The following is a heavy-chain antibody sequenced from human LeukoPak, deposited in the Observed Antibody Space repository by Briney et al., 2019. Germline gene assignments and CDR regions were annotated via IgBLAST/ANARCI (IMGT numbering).Heavy chain of an antibody. V-gene: IGHV3-30*04. D-gene: IGHD5-24*01. Sequence: GGSLRLSCAVSGFTFSTYGMHWVRQPPGKGLEWVAGISNDGSYQAYADSVNGRFTVFRDSSKSTLYLQLNSLRTKDTGVYYCARDRRRDGYNYKDYWGQGTQVSVSS. J-gene: IGHJ4*02. CDR2: ISNDGSYQ. CDR3: ARDRRRDGYNYKDY. CDR1: GFTFSTYG.